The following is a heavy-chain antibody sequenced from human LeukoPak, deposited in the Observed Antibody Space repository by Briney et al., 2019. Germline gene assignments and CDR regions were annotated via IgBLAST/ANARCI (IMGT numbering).Heavy chain of an antibody. CDR1: GGTFNNYA. Sequence: ASVKVSCKTSGGTFNNYAISWVRQAPGQGLEWMGWINPNSGGTNYAQKFQGRVTMTRDTSISTAYMELSRLRSDDTAVYYCARERTAARNWFDPWGQGTLVTVSS. CDR2: INPNSGGT. J-gene: IGHJ5*02. CDR3: ARERTAARNWFDP. V-gene: IGHV1-2*02. D-gene: IGHD6-6*01.